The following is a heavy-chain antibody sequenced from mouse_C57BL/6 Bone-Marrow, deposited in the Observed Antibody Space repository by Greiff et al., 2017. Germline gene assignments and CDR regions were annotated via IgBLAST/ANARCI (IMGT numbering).Heavy chain of an antibody. CDR3: ARERFLYFDD. CDR2: INYDGSST. Sequence: EVKLMESEGGLVQPGSSMKLSCTASGFTFSDYYMAWVRQVPEKGLEWVANINYDGSSTYYLDSLKSRFIISRDNAKNILYLQMSSLKSEDTATYYCARERFLYFDDWGQGTTLTVSS. CDR1: GFTFSDYY. V-gene: IGHV5-16*01. J-gene: IGHJ2*01.